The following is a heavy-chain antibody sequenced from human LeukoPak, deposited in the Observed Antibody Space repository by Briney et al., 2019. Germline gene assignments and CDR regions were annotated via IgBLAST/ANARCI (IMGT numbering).Heavy chain of an antibody. V-gene: IGHV3-7*01. CDR2: IKQDGSQK. CDR3: AREGPSITSFGVTIYPREYAFDI. CDR1: GFSFSTYW. J-gene: IGHJ3*02. D-gene: IGHD3-3*01. Sequence: GGSLRLSCAASGFSFSTYWMSWVRQAPGKGLEWVANIKQDGSQKYYVDSVKGRFTISRDNAKNSLYLQMNSLRAEDTAVYYCAREGPSITSFGVTIYPREYAFDIWGQGTMVTVPS.